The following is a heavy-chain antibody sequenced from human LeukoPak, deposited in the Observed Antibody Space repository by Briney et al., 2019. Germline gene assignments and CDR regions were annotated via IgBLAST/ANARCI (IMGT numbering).Heavy chain of an antibody. CDR2: ISGSDGST. Sequence: GGSLKLSCAASGFTFSNYAMSWVRQAPGKGLEWVSLISGSDGSTYYADSVKGRFTISRDNAKNSLYLQMNSLRAEDTALYYCAKGPLIVAAAGTADYWGQGTLVTVSS. CDR3: AKGPLIVAAAGTADY. J-gene: IGHJ4*02. V-gene: IGHV3-23*01. CDR1: GFTFSNYA. D-gene: IGHD6-13*01.